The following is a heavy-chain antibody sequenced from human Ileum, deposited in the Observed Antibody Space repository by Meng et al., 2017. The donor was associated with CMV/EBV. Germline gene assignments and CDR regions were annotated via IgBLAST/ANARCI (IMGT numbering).Heavy chain of an antibody. V-gene: IGHV3-23*01. J-gene: IGHJ5*02. CDR3: AKDWGSGSYYNGYWFDP. CDR2: ITGSGGST. Sequence: GESLKISCAASGFTFSFYAMTWVRQAPGKGLEWVSAITGSGGSTYYADSVKGRFNISRENSRNTLYLQMNSLRAEDTAVYYCAKDWGSGSYYNGYWFDPWGQGTLVTVSS. CDR1: GFTFSFYA. D-gene: IGHD3-10*01.